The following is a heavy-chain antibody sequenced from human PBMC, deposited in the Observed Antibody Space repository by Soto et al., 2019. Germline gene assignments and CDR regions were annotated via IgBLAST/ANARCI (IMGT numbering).Heavy chain of an antibody. V-gene: IGHV3-33*01. J-gene: IGHJ4*02. CDR3: ARDRSSTYFDF. CDR2: IWYDGSDK. CDR1: GFTFRGHG. D-gene: IGHD6-19*01. Sequence: GSLRLSCAASGFTFRGHGMHWVRQAPGKGLEWVAVIWYDGSDKYYADSVKGRFAISRDNSKNTLYLQMNSLRAEDTAIYYCARDRSSTYFDFWGQGTQVTVSS.